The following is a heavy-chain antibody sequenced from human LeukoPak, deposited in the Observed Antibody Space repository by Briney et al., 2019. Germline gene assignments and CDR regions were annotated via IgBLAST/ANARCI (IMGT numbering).Heavy chain of an antibody. CDR3: ARERYYYDSSGYYAFDY. V-gene: IGHV4-4*02. CDR2: IYHSGST. J-gene: IGHJ4*02. Sequence: PSETLSLTCAVSGGSISSSNWWSWVRQPPGKGLEWFGEIYHSGSTNYNPSLKSRATISVDKSKNQFSLKLSSVTAADTAVYYCARERYYYDSSGYYAFDYWGQGTLVTVSS. D-gene: IGHD3-22*01. CDR1: GGSISSSNW.